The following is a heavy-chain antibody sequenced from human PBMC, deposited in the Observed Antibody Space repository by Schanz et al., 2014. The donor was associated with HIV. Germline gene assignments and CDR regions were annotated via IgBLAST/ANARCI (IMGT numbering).Heavy chain of an antibody. Sequence: QVQLVQSGAEVKKPGASVKVSCKASGYTFTSYGISWVRQAPGQGLEWMGWISAYNGNTKYAQKLQGRLTMTTDTSTSTAYMELTRLRYDDTAVYYCARGAAEMATMTPWRYWGQGTLVTVSS. CDR3: ARGAAEMATMTPWRY. V-gene: IGHV1-18*01. CDR2: ISAYNGNT. J-gene: IGHJ4*02. D-gene: IGHD5-12*01. CDR1: GYTFTSYG.